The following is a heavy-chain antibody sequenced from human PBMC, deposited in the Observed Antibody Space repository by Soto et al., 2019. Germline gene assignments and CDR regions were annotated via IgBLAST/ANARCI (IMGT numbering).Heavy chain of an antibody. J-gene: IGHJ4*02. CDR3: ARDRGANDDLIFDY. CDR2: ISYDGSNK. Sequence: PGGSLRLSCAASGFTFSSYAMHWVRQAPGKGLEWVAVISYDGSNKYYADSVKGRFTISRDNSKNTLYLQMNSLRAEDTAVYYCARDRGANDDLIFDYWGQGTLVTVSS. D-gene: IGHD1-1*01. CDR1: GFTFSSYA. V-gene: IGHV3-30-3*01.